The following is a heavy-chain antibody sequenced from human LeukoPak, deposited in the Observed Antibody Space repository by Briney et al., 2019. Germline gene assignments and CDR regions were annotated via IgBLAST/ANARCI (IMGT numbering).Heavy chain of an antibody. J-gene: IGHJ3*02. CDR2: IYYSGST. V-gene: IGHV4-31*03. D-gene: IGHD3-22*01. Sequence: SQTLSLTYTVSGGSISSGDYYWSWIRQHPGKGLEWIGYIYYSGSTYYNPSLKSRVTISVDTSKNQFSLKLSSVTAADTAVYYCARDYRQTYYYDSSAYGDAFDIWGQGTMVTVSS. CDR1: GGSISSGDYY. CDR3: ARDYRQTYYYDSSAYGDAFDI.